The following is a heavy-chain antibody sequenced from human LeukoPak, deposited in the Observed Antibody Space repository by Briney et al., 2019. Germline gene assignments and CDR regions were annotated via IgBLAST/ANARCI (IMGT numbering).Heavy chain of an antibody. CDR2: MNPNSGNT. CDR3: ARGVGATRMYYFDY. D-gene: IGHD1-26*01. J-gene: IGHJ4*02. Sequence: ASVKVSCTASGYTFTSYDINWVRQATGQGLEWMGWMNPNSGNTGYAQKFQGRVTITRNTSISTAYMELSSLRSEDTAVYYCARGVGATRMYYFDYWGQGTLVTVSS. CDR1: GYTFTSYD. V-gene: IGHV1-8*03.